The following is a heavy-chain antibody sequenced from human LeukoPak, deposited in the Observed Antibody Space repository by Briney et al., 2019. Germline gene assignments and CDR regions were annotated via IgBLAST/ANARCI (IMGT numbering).Heavy chain of an antibody. V-gene: IGHV1-18*04. Sequence: ASVKVSCKASGYTFTSYGISWVRQAPGQGLEWMGWISAYNGNTNYAQKLQGRVTMTTDTSTSTAYMELRSLRSDDTAVYYCAREPYDILTGYLGSRFDPGAREPWSPSPQ. CDR3: AREPYDILTGYLGSRFDP. CDR1: GYTFTSYG. D-gene: IGHD3-9*01. J-gene: IGHJ5*02. CDR2: ISAYNGNT.